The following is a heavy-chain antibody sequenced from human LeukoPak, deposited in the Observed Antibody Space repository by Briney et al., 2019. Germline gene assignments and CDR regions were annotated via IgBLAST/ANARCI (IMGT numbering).Heavy chain of an antibody. Sequence: GASVTVSCKASSYTFTSYYMHWVRQAPGQGLEWMGIINPSGGSTSYAQKFQGRVTMTRDTSTSTVYMELSSLRSEDTAVYYCARDYHPTTQYDFWSGSLDYWGQGTLVTVSS. CDR2: INPSGGST. CDR3: ARDYHPTTQYDFWSGSLDY. CDR1: SYTFTSYY. V-gene: IGHV1-46*01. D-gene: IGHD3-3*01. J-gene: IGHJ4*02.